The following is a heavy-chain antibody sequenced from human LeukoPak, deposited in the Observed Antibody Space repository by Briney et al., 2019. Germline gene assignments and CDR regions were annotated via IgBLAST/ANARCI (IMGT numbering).Heavy chain of an antibody. CDR3: SRDPYGE. V-gene: IGHV6-1*01. CDR1: GDSVSSNSAA. J-gene: IGHJ4*02. Sequence: SQTLSLTCAISGDSVSSNSAAWNWIRQSPSGGLEWLGRTYYRSKWYRHYAVSVKSRITINPDTSRNQFSLELNSVTPEDTAVYYCSRDPYGEWGQGTLVTVSS. D-gene: IGHD3-10*01. CDR2: TYYRSKWYR.